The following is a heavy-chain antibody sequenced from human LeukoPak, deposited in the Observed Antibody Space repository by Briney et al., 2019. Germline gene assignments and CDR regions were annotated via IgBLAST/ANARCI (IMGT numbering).Heavy chain of an antibody. Sequence: SETLSLTCTVSGGSISSSSYYWGWIRQPPGKGLEWIGSIYYSGSTYYNPSLKSRVTISVDTSKNQFSLKLSSVTAADTAVYCCARRRVYGSQFDPWGQGTLVTVSS. J-gene: IGHJ5*02. CDR2: IYYSGST. D-gene: IGHD3-10*01. CDR1: GGSISSSSYY. V-gene: IGHV4-39*07. CDR3: ARRRVYGSQFDP.